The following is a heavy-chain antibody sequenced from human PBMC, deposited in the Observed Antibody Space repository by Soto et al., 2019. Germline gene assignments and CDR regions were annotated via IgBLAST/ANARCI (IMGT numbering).Heavy chain of an antibody. CDR2: ISAYNGNT. Sequence: GASVKVSCKASGYTFTSYGISWVRQAPGQGLEWMGWISAYNGNTNYAQKLQGRVTMTTDTSTSTAYMELSSLRSEDTAVYYCARDHRDSSGYYRQGYFDYWGQGTLVTVSS. V-gene: IGHV1-18*01. CDR1: GYTFTSYG. CDR3: ARDHRDSSGYYRQGYFDY. D-gene: IGHD3-22*01. J-gene: IGHJ4*02.